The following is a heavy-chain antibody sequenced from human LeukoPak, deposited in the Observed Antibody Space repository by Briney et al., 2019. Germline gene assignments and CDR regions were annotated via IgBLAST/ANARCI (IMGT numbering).Heavy chain of an antibody. CDR1: GGSISSYY. CDR3: ARRSGTYHAFDI. Sequence: KPSETLSLTCTVSGGSISSYYWSWIRQPPGKGLEWIGYIYYSGSTNYNPSLKSRVTMSVDTSKNQFSLKLSSVTAADTAVYYCARRSGTYHAFDIWGQGTMVTVSS. V-gene: IGHV4-59*08. J-gene: IGHJ3*02. D-gene: IGHD1-26*01. CDR2: IYYSGST.